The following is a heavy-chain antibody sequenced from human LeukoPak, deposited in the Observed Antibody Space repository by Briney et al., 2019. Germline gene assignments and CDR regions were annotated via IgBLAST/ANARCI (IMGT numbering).Heavy chain of an antibody. CDR2: INSNSGGT. Sequence: GASAKVSCKASGYTFTTYHMHWVRQAPGQGLEWMGRINSNSGGTNYAQKFQGRVTMTGDTSIRTAYMELSRLTSDDTAVYYCAISVEMAAMPSYDYWGQGTLVTVSS. D-gene: IGHD5-24*01. J-gene: IGHJ4*02. V-gene: IGHV1-2*02. CDR1: GYTFTTYH. CDR3: AISVEMAAMPSYDY.